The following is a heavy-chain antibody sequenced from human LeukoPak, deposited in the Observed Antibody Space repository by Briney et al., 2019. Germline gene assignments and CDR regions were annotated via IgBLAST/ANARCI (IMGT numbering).Heavy chain of an antibody. CDR2: IYYSGST. CDR3: ARGPGVFSSSRGYYYMDV. J-gene: IGHJ6*03. CDR1: GGSISSNSYY. Sequence: PSETLSLTCTVSGGSISSNSYYWGWIRQPPGKGLEWIGSIYYSGSTDYNPSLKSRVTILMDTSKNQFSLKLSSVTAADTAVYYCARGPGVFSSSRGYYYMDVWGKGTTVTVSS. V-gene: IGHV4-39*07. D-gene: IGHD6-6*01.